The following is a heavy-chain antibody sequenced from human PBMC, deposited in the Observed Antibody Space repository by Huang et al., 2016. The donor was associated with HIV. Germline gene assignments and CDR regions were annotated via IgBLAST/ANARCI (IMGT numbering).Heavy chain of an antibody. J-gene: IGHJ4*02. CDR1: GGPFRSYS. Sequence: QVQLLQSGAEVKKPGSSVKVSCKASGGPFRSYSIAWVRHAPGQGLEWMSSLLPVFDSPKYAQKLQGRVRVTADESTSTVYMELRDLRPDDTAVYFCARGSLEYSVSSSLDYWGQGTHVTVSS. D-gene: IGHD4-4*01. V-gene: IGHV1-69*13. CDR2: LLPVFDSP. CDR3: ARGSLEYSVSSSLDY.